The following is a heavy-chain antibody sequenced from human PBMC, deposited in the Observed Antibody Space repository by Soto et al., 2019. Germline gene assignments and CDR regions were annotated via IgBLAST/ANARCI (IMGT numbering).Heavy chain of an antibody. D-gene: IGHD1-1*01. CDR1: GISLSTSGVG. CDR2: VYWNDDK. V-gene: IGHV2-5*01. Sequence: QITLKGSGPTLVKPTQTLTLTCTLSGISLSTSGVGLGWIRQTPGKALEWLALVYWNDDKHYSPSLKSRLTITKDTSKNQEILTMTNMDPVDTATYFCARGLATLPVFAFDIWGQGTVVTVSS. J-gene: IGHJ3*02. CDR3: ARGLATLPVFAFDI.